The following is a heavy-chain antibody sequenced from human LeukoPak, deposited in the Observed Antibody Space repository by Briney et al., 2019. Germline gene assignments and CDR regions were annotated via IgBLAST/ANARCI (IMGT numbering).Heavy chain of an antibody. V-gene: IGHV3-66*01. CDR2: IYSGGST. CDR1: GFTFSDYY. CDR3: ARVPGLWYYFDY. Sequence: GGSLRLSCAASGFTFSDYYMSWVRQAPGKGLEWVSVIYSGGSTYYADSVKGRFTISRDNSKNTLYLQMNSLRAEDTAVYYCARVPGLWYYFDYWGQGTLVTVSS. J-gene: IGHJ4*02. D-gene: IGHD3-10*01.